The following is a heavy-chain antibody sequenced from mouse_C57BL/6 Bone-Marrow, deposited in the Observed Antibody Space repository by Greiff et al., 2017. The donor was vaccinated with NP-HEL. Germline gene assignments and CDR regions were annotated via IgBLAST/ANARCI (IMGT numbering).Heavy chain of an antibody. J-gene: IGHJ3*01. CDR2: ISSGGDYI. V-gene: IGHV5-9-1*02. Sequence: EVKLVESGEGLVKPGGSLKLSCAASGFTFSSYAMSWVRQTPEKRLEWVAYISSGGDYIYYAATVKGRFTISRDNARNTRYLQMSSLKSEDTAMYYCTRGDYVLFAYWGHGALVTVSA. CDR1: GFTFSSYA. CDR3: TRGDYVLFAY. D-gene: IGHD2-4*01.